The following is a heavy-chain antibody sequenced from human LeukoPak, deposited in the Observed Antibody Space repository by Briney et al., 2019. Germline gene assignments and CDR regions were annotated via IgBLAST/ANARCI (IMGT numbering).Heavy chain of an antibody. CDR1: GGSVSSGSYY. J-gene: IGHJ4*02. CDR3: ARGAVEMATIPRHFDY. D-gene: IGHD5-24*01. V-gene: IGHV4-61*01. CDR2: IYYSGST. Sequence: SETLSLTCTVSGGSVSSGSYYWSWIRQPPGKGLEWIGYIYYSGSTNYNPSLKSRVTISVDTSKNQFSLKLSSVTAADMAVYYCARGAVEMATIPRHFDYWGQGTLVTVSS.